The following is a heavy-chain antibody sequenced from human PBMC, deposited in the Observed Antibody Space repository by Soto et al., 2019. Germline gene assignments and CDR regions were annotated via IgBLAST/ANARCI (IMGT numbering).Heavy chain of an antibody. CDR1: GFTFSTYW. CDR2: INSDGSST. CDR3: ARVGGRSSLGSDS. V-gene: IGHV3-74*01. J-gene: IGHJ4*02. Sequence: EVQLVESGGGLVQPGGSLRLSCAASGFTFSTYWMHWVRQAPGKGLIWVSRINSDGSSTSYADSVKGRFTISRDNAKNTLYLQMNSLRAEDTAVYYCARVGGRSSLGSDSWGQGTLVTVSS.